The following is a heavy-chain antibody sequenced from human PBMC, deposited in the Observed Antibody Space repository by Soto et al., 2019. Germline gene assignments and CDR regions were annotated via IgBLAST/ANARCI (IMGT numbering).Heavy chain of an antibody. CDR3: AKRFTLFGEVKLSPDFDY. CDR1: GFTFSSHA. D-gene: IGHD3-10*01. J-gene: IGHJ4*02. CDR2: ISYSGTTT. Sequence: EVQLLESGGGLVQPEGTLRLSCAASGFTFSSHAMSWVRQAPGKGLEWVSAISYSGTTTYYAESVKGRFTISRDNSKNTLYLQMNNLRVEDTAIYYCAKRFTLFGEVKLSPDFDYWGQGTLVTVSS. V-gene: IGHV3-23*01.